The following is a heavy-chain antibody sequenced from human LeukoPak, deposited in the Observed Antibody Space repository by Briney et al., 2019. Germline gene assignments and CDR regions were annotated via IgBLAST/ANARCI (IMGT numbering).Heavy chain of an antibody. V-gene: IGHV4-34*01. CDR1: GGSFSGYY. CDR2: ISYSGST. CDR3: ARVIGWSPLYYYYYYMDV. D-gene: IGHD6-19*01. J-gene: IGHJ6*03. Sequence: SETLSLTCGVYGGSFSGYYWSWIRQPPGKGLEWIGSISYSGSTYYNMSLKSRVTISVDTSKNQFSLKLSSVTAADTAVYYCARVIGWSPLYYYYYYMDVWGKGTTVTVSS.